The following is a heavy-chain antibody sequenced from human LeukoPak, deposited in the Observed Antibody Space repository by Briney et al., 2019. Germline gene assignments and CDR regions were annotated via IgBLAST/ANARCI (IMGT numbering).Heavy chain of an antibody. D-gene: IGHD1-26*01. J-gene: IGHJ5*02. CDR3: AAALGATTRWFDP. Sequence: SQTLSLTCAISGDSVSSKSVAWNWIRQSPSRGLEWLGRTYYRSEWYNDYAVSVKGRITINPDTSKNQISLHLNSVTPEDTAVYYCAAALGATTRWFDPWGQGTLVTVSS. CDR1: GDSVSSKSVA. CDR2: TYYRSEWYN. V-gene: IGHV6-1*01.